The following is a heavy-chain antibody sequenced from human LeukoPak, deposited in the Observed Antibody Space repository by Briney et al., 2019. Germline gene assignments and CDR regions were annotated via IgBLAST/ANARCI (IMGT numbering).Heavy chain of an antibody. Sequence: SETLSLTCTVSGTSISTYYWSWIRQPPGKGLEWVGYLYYSGSTSYNPSLKSRVTISVDTSKNQFSLKLSSVTAADTAVYYCAGYSSGWYPYYFDYWGQGTLVTVSS. CDR1: GTSISTYY. CDR2: LYYSGST. V-gene: IGHV4-59*13. D-gene: IGHD6-19*01. J-gene: IGHJ4*02. CDR3: AGYSSGWYPYYFDY.